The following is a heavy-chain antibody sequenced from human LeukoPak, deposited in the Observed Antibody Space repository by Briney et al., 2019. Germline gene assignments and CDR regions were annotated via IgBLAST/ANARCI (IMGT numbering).Heavy chain of an antibody. CDR3: ARGGHYGSGPKGGY. Sequence: ASVKVSCKASGYTFTGYYMHWVRQAPGQGLEWMGWINPNSGGTNYAQKFQGRVTMTRDTSISTAYMELSSLRSEDTAVYYCARGGHYGSGPKGGYWGQGTLVTVSS. CDR2: INPNSGGT. D-gene: IGHD3-10*01. CDR1: GYTFTGYY. V-gene: IGHV1-2*02. J-gene: IGHJ4*02.